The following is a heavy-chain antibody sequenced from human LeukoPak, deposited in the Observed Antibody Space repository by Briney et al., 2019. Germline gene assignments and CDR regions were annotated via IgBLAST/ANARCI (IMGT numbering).Heavy chain of an antibody. CDR1: GFTFSRYI. J-gene: IGHJ4*02. V-gene: IGHV3-21*01. D-gene: IGHD2-15*01. Sequence: GGSLRLSCAASGFTFSRYIMNWVRQAPGKGLGWVSFIRSSGNYIYYADSMRGRFTISRDNAKNTLCLQMNSLRAEDTAVYYCARVASPFVVGAATPNYFDSWRQGTLVTVRS. CDR3: ARVASPFVVGAATPNYFDS. CDR2: IRSSGNYI.